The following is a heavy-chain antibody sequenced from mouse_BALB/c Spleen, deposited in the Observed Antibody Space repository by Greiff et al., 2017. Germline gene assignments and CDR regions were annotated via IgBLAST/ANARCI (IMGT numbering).Heavy chain of an antibody. Sequence: EVKLMESGGGLVQPGGSLKLSCAASGFDFSRYWMSWVRQAPGKGLEWIGEINPDSSTINYTPSLKDKFIISRDNAKNTLYLQMSKVRSEDTALYYCARPEGGRWYFDVWGAGTTVTVSS. J-gene: IGHJ1*01. CDR1: GFDFSRYW. V-gene: IGHV4-1*02. CDR3: ARPEGGRWYFDV. D-gene: IGHD3-3*01. CDR2: INPDSSTI.